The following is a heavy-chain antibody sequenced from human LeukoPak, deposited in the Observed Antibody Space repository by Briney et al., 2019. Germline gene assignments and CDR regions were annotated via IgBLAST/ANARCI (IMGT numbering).Heavy chain of an antibody. J-gene: IGHJ4*02. V-gene: IGHV3-48*03. CDR1: GFTFSSYE. D-gene: IGHD3-10*01. Sequence: GGSLRLSCAVSGFTFSSYEMNWVRQAPGKGLEWVSYISSRGSTIYYADSVRGRFTISRDSAKNSLYLQMNSLRAEDTAVYYCARDLQGSLRGIDYWGQGTLVTVSS. CDR3: ARDLQGSLRGIDY. CDR2: ISSRGSTI.